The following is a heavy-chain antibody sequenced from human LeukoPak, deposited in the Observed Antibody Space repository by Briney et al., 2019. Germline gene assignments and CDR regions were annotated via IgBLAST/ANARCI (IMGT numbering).Heavy chain of an antibody. Sequence: GSLRLSCTASGLTLSNYWMIWVRQAPGKGLQWVAKIKQDGSEKYYVDSVKGRFTISRDNAENSLYLQMNSLSVEDTAVYYCAARSSGNPYFWGQGTLVTVSS. CDR3: AARSSGNPYF. J-gene: IGHJ4*02. CDR2: IKQDGSEK. V-gene: IGHV3-7*03. D-gene: IGHD1-26*01. CDR1: GLTLSNYW.